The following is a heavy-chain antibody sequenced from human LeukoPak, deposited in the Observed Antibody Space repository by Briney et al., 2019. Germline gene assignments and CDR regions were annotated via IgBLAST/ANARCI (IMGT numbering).Heavy chain of an antibody. D-gene: IGHD7-27*01. CDR3: ARDLGLAHPFDP. CDR1: GYTFTSYG. V-gene: IGHV1-18*01. CDR2: ISAYSGNT. J-gene: IGHJ5*02. Sequence: ASVKVSCKASGYTFTSYGISWVRQAPGQGLEWMGWISAYSGNTNYAQKLQGRVTMTTGTSTSTAYMELRSLRSDDTAVYYCARDLGLAHPFDPWGQGTLVTVSS.